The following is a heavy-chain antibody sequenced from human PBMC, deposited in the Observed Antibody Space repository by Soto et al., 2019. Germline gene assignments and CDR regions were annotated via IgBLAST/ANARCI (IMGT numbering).Heavy chain of an antibody. CDR1: GFTFSSYW. J-gene: IGHJ4*02. D-gene: IGHD3-22*01. CDR3: ARDTRYYDSSGYYGGFDY. V-gene: IGHV3-7*05. Sequence: PGGSLRLSCAASGFTFSSYWMSWVRQAPGKGLEWVVNIKQDGSEKYYVDSVKGRFTISRDNAKNSLYLQMNSLRAEDTAVYYCARDTRYYDSSGYYGGFDYWGQGTLVTVSS. CDR2: IKQDGSEK.